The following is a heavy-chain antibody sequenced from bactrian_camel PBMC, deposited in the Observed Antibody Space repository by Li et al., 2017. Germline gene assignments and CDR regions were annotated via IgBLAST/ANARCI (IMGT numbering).Heavy chain of an antibody. CDR3: AASDTIPRTYIGSRADDVTSPREYAY. J-gene: IGHJ4*01. CDR1: GDVYSAGC. D-gene: IGHD1*01. CDR2: ISTDGGTT. Sequence: HVQLVESGGTSVQAGGSLRLSCAADGDVYSAGCISWFRQFPGKEREGVAAISTDGGTTHYAYSVKGRFTISLDNASNTVYLQMDNLKPEDTAMYYCAASDTIPRTYIGSRADDVTSPREYAYWGKGTQVTVS. V-gene: IGHV3S1*01.